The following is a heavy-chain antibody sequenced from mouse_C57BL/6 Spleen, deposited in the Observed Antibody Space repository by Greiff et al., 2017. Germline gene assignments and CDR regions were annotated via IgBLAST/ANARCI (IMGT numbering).Heavy chain of an antibody. CDR1: GYTFTSYW. D-gene: IGHD2-3*01. Sequence: QVQLKQPGTELVKPGASVKLSCKASGYTFTSYWMHWVKQRPGQGLEWIGNINPSNGGTNYNEKFKSKATLTVDKSSSTAYMQLSSLTSEDSAVYYCAREGEGWLLTWFAYWGQGTLVTVSA. CDR2: INPSNGGT. J-gene: IGHJ3*01. CDR3: AREGEGWLLTWFAY. V-gene: IGHV1-53*01.